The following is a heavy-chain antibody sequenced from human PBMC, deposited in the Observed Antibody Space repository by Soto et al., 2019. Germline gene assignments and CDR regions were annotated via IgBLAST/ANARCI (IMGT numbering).Heavy chain of an antibody. CDR2: IHKSGNII. CDR1: GFTFSSYE. CDR3: AKGGSGWYVSYYYYGMDV. Sequence: GGSLGLSCSASGFTFSSYEVNWVRQAPGKGLEWVSYIHKSGNIIYYADSVKGRFTISRDNSKNTLYLQMNSLRAEDTAVYYCAKGGSGWYVSYYYYGMDVWGQGTTVTVSS. J-gene: IGHJ6*02. D-gene: IGHD6-19*01. V-gene: IGHV3-48*03.